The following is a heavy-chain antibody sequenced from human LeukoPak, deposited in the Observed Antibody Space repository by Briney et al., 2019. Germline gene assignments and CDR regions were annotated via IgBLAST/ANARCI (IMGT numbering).Heavy chain of an antibody. CDR3: ARYHDNSYYFDY. CDR2: IYPGDSDT. Sequence: GESLKISCKGSGYRFTNYWNGWVRQMPGKGLEWMGTIYPGDSDTRYSPSFQGQVTISADKSISTAYLQWSSLKASDTAMYYCARYHDNSYYFDYWGQGTLVTVSS. CDR1: GYRFTNYW. J-gene: IGHJ4*02. D-gene: IGHD3-10*01. V-gene: IGHV5-51*01.